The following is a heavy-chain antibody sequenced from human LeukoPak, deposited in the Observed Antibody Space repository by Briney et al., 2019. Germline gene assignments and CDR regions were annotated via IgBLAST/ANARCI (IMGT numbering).Heavy chain of an antibody. CDR3: AREVGSGYYHYYFDY. CDR2: ISSSSSTI. CDR1: GFTFSSYS. Sequence: GGSLRLSCAASGFTFSSYSMNWVRQAPGKGLEWVSYISSSSSTIYYADSVKGRFTISRDNAKNSLYLQMNSLRAEDTAVYYCAREVGSGYYHYYFDYWGQGTLVTVSS. D-gene: IGHD3-22*01. V-gene: IGHV3-48*04. J-gene: IGHJ4*02.